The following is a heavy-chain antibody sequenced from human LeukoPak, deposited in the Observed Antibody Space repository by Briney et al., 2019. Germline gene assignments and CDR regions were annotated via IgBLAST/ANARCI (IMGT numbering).Heavy chain of an antibody. CDR1: GFTFSSYA. V-gene: IGHV3-30-3*01. D-gene: IGHD6-19*01. J-gene: IGHJ4*02. CDR3: ARDGRSSGWYQGFDY. CDR2: ISYDGSNK. Sequence: GGSLRLSCAASGFTFSSYAMHWVRQAPGKGREWVAVISYDGSNKYYADSVKGRFTISRDNSKNTLYLQMNSLRAEDTAVYYCARDGRSSGWYQGFDYWGQGTLVTVSS.